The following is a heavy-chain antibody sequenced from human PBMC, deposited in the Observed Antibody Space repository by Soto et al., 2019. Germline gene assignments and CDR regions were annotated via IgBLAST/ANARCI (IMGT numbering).Heavy chain of an antibody. D-gene: IGHD1-26*01. J-gene: IGHJ6*02. CDR1: GYTFTNYG. Sequence: QVQLVQSGVEVKKPGASVKVSCKASGYTFTNYGISWVRQAPGQGLEGVGWISAYSGDTNYAQKLQGSVTMTTDTSTSTANMEVRSLRSDDTAVYYCARVGLHLVGATSDYCYLMDVWGQGTTVSVSS. CDR2: ISAYSGDT. V-gene: IGHV1-18*01. CDR3: ARVGLHLVGATSDYCYLMDV.